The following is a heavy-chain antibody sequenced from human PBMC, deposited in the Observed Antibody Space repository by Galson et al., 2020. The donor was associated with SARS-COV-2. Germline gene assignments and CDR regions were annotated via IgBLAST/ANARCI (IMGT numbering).Heavy chain of an antibody. CDR1: GYSFSMYT. D-gene: IGHD3-3*01. J-gene: IGHJ4*02. V-gene: IGHV1-3*01. Sequence: GESLKISCRASGYSFSMYTINWVRQDPGQRLEWMGWINPGNGNTRYSEKFQRRVTITRDTSASTVYMELSSLSSEDTAVYYCARSITVFGVLHFDYWGQGSLVTVSS. CDR2: INPGNGNT. CDR3: ARSITVFGVLHFDY.